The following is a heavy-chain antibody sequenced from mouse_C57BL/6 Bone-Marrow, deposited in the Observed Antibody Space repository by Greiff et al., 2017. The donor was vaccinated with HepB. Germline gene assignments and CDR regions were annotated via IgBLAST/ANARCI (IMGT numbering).Heavy chain of an antibody. J-gene: IGHJ4*01. CDR2: INPSSGYT. D-gene: IGHD1-1*01. Sequence: QVQLQQSGAELAKPGASVKLSCKASGYTFTSYWLHWVKQRPGQGLEWIGYINPSSGYTKYNQKFKDKATLTADKSSSTAYMQLSSLTYEDSAVYYSAGYYYGRGMDYWGQGTSVTVSS. CDR3: AGYYYGRGMDY. CDR1: GYTFTSYW. V-gene: IGHV1-7*01.